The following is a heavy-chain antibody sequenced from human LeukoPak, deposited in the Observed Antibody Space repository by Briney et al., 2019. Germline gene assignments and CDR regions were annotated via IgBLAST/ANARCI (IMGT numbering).Heavy chain of an antibody. CDR1: GYTFTSYG. V-gene: IGHV1-18*01. J-gene: IGHJ4*02. Sequence: ASVKVSCKASGYTFTSYGISWVRQAPGQGLEWMGWISTYNGDTNYAQKLQGRVTMTTDTSTSTAYMELRSLRSDDTAVYYCARAPPRGAAASFDYWGQGTLVTVSS. D-gene: IGHD6-13*01. CDR2: ISTYNGDT. CDR3: ARAPPRGAAASFDY.